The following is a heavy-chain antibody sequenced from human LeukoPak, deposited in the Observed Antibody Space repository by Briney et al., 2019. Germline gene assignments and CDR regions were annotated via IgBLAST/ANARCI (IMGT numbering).Heavy chain of an antibody. CDR3: ARDYYDSSGYYQFDY. V-gene: IGHV1-18*01. CDR2: MNPNSGNT. CDR1: GYTFTSYD. Sequence: ASVKVSCKASGYTFTSYDINWVRQATGQGLEWMGWMNPNSGNTNYAQKLQGRVTMTTDTSTSTAYVELRSLRSDDTAVYYCARDYYDSSGYYQFDYWGQGTLVTVSS. D-gene: IGHD3-22*01. J-gene: IGHJ4*02.